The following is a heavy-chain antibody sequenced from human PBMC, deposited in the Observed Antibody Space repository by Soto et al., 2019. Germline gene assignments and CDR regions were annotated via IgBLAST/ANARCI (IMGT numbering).Heavy chain of an antibody. D-gene: IGHD3-3*01. V-gene: IGHV4-4*07. CDR3: ARGGQDFWSGPFDY. J-gene: IGHJ4*02. Sequence: SETLSLTCTVSGGSISNYFCNWIRQPAGKGLEWIGRIDNSGSTNYNPSLKSRITMSADTSRNQFSLKLNSVTATDTAVYYCARGGQDFWSGPFDYWGQGALVTVSS. CDR1: GGSISNYF. CDR2: IDNSGST.